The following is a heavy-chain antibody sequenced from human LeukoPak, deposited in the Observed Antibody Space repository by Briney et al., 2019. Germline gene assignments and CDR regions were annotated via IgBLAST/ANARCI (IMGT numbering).Heavy chain of an antibody. CDR2: ISVSGGST. J-gene: IGHJ4*02. CDR3: AKDLSVTMVRGVMFPPDY. V-gene: IGHV3-23*01. D-gene: IGHD3-10*01. CDR1: GFTFSSYA. Sequence: GGSLRLSCAASGFTFSSYAMSWVRQAPGKGLEWVSAISVSGGSTYYADSVKGRFTISRDNSKNTLYLQMNSLRAEDTAVYYCAKDLSVTMVRGVMFPPDYWGQGTLVTVSS.